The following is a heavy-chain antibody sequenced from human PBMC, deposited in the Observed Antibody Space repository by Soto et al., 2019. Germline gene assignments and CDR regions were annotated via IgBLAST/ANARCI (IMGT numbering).Heavy chain of an antibody. CDR2: MNPNSGNT. Sequence: GASVKVSCKASGYTFTSYDINWVRQATGQGLEYLGWMNPNSGNTAYVQKFQGRVTMTWDTSITTAYMELSSLRSEDTAVYFCARGIKYGAYPRWYALWGQGTLVTVSS. V-gene: IGHV1-8*01. J-gene: IGHJ5*02. CDR1: GYTFTSYD. D-gene: IGHD4-17*01. CDR3: ARGIKYGAYPRWYAL.